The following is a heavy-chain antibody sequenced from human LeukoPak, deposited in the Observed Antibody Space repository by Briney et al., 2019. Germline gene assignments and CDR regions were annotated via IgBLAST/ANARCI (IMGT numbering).Heavy chain of an antibody. J-gene: IGHJ6*03. V-gene: IGHV4-34*01. Sequence: SETLSLTCAVYGGSFSGYYWTWIRQPPGKGLEWIGEMNHSGSANYNPSLKSRVTISVDTSKNQFSLKLSSVTAADTAVYYCARERGRSYGSVPYYYFYMDVWGKGTTVTVSS. CDR2: MNHSGSA. D-gene: IGHD5-18*01. CDR3: ARERGRSYGSVPYYYFYMDV. CDR1: GGSFSGYY.